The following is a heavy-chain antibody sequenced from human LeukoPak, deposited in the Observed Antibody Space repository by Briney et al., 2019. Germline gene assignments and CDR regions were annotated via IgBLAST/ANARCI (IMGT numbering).Heavy chain of an antibody. V-gene: IGHV1-69*05. CDR1: GGTFSRYA. CDR2: IIPIFGTT. CDR3: AKDDGSATMVFDS. Sequence: GASVKVSCKASGGTFSRYAFSWVRQAPGQGLEWMGGIIPIFGTTNYAQQFQGRVTITTDESTNTAFLDLSSLRSEDTAVYYCAKDDGSATMVFDSGGQGTLVAVSS. J-gene: IGHJ5*01. D-gene: IGHD4/OR15-4a*01.